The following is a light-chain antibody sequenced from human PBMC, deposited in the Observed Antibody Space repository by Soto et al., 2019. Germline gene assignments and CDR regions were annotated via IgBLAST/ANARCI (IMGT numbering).Light chain of an antibody. CDR2: SNN. V-gene: IGLV1-44*01. Sequence: QSVLTQPASASGTPGQRVSISCSGSSSNIGSNTVNWYQQLPGTAPKLVIYSNNQRPSGVPDRFSGSKSGTSASLAISGLQSEDEADYYCAAWDDSLNGYYVFGTGTKVTVL. J-gene: IGLJ1*01. CDR1: SSNIGSNT. CDR3: AAWDDSLNGYYV.